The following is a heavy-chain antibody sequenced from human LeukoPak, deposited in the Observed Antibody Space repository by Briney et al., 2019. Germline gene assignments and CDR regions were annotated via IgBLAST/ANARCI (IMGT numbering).Heavy chain of an antibody. CDR3: ASGVDYYDSSGYYLYYYYGMDV. Sequence: GGSLRLSCAASGFTFSDYYMSWIRQAPGKGLEWVSYISSSGSTIYYADSVKGRFTISRDNAKNSLYLQMNSLRAEDTAVYYCASGVDYYDSSGYYLYYYYGMDVWGQGTTVTVSS. CDR1: GFTFSDYY. J-gene: IGHJ6*02. D-gene: IGHD3-22*01. V-gene: IGHV3-11*01. CDR2: ISSSGSTI.